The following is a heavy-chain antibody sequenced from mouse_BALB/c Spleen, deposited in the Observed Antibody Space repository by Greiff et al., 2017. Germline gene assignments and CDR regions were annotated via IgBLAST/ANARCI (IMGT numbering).Heavy chain of an antibody. D-gene: IGHD2-2*01. Sequence: EVQLVESGGDLVKPGGSLKLSCAASGFTFSSYGMSWVRQTPDKRLEWVATISSGGSYTYYPDSVKGRFTISRDNAKNTLYLQMSSLKSEDTAMYYCARHWDYGYDDYYAMDYWGQGTSVTVSS. CDR2: ISSGGSYT. CDR3: ARHWDYGYDDYYAMDY. CDR1: GFTFSSYG. V-gene: IGHV5-6*01. J-gene: IGHJ4*01.